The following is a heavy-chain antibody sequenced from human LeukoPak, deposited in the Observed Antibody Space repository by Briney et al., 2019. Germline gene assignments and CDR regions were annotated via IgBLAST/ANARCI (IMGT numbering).Heavy chain of an antibody. V-gene: IGHV3-23*01. J-gene: IGHJ4*02. CDR1: GLTFSSYA. D-gene: IGHD3-3*01. Sequence: PGGSLRLSCAACGLTFSSYAMSWVRQAPGKGLEWVSAISGSGGSTYYADSVKGRFTISRDNSKNTLYLQINSLRAEDTAVYYCAKDANTIEWLLDYWGQGTLVTVSS. CDR2: ISGSGGST. CDR3: AKDANTIEWLLDY.